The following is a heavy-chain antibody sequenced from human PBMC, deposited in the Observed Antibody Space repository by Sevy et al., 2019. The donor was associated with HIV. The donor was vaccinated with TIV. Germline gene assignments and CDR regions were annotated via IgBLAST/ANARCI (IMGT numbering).Heavy chain of an antibody. CDR2: ISRSGTTT. V-gene: IGHV3-48*04. CDR3: ARDYDFWSGYTALSYYSLSYYYGMDV. D-gene: IGHD3-3*01. J-gene: IGHJ6*02. Sequence: GGSLRLSRAASGLNFSKYSFNWVRQAPEKGLEWISHISRSGTTTYYAESVKGRFTVSRDNAKNSLYLQMSSLRVEDTAVYYCARDYDFWSGYTALSYYSLSYYYGMDVWGQGTTVTVSS. CDR1: GLNFSKYS.